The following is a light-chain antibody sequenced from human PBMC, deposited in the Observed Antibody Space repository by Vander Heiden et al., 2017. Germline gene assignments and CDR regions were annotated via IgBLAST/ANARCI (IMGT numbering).Light chain of an antibody. CDR1: QGISSY. V-gene: IGKV1-8*01. CDR3: QQYYSYPLT. CDR2: AAS. Sequence: AIRMTQSPSSLSASTGDRVIITCRASQGISSYLAWYQQKPGKAPKLLIYAASTLQSGVPSRFSGSGSGTDFTLTISCLQSEDFATYYCQQYYSYPLTFGPGTKVDIK. J-gene: IGKJ3*01.